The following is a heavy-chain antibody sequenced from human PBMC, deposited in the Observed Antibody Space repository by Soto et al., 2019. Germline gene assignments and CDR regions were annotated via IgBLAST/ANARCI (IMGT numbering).Heavy chain of an antibody. CDR3: ARVYNDILTGFYSVAPFDI. Sequence: PGESLKISCKGSGYRFTSYWIGWVRQMPGKGLEWMGIIYPGDSDTKYSPPFQGQVTISADKSNSTAYLQWSSLKASDTAMYYCARVYNDILTGFYSVAPFDIWGQGTMVTVSS. V-gene: IGHV5-51*01. J-gene: IGHJ3*02. CDR1: GYRFTSYW. CDR2: IYPGDSDT. D-gene: IGHD3-9*01.